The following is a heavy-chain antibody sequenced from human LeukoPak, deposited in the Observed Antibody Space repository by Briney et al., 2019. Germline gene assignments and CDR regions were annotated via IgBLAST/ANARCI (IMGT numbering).Heavy chain of an antibody. CDR1: GFTFSSYA. CDR2: ISYDGSNK. J-gene: IGHJ3*02. V-gene: IGHV3-30*04. Sequence: GGSLRLSCAASGFTFSSYAMHWVRQAPGKGLEWVAVISYDGSNKYYADSVKGRFTISRDNSKNTLYLQMNSLRAEDTAVYYCARATVTTRWSAFDIWGQGTKVTVSS. D-gene: IGHD4-17*01. CDR3: ARATVTTRWSAFDI.